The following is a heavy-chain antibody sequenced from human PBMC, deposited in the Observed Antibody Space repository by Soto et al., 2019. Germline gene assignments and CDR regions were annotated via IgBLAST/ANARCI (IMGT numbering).Heavy chain of an antibody. CDR1: GFTFSSYG. CDR3: ARDRYYYDSSGYPGMDV. D-gene: IGHD3-22*01. J-gene: IGHJ6*02. V-gene: IGHV3-33*01. Sequence: GGSLRLSCAASGFTFSSYGMHWVRQAPGKGLEWVAVIWYDGSNKYYADSVRGRFTISRDNSKNTLYLQMNSLRAEDTAVYYCARDRYYYDSSGYPGMDVWGQGTTVTVSS. CDR2: IWYDGSNK.